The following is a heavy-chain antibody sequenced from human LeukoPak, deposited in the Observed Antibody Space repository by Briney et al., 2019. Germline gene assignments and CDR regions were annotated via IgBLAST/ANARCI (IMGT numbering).Heavy chain of an antibody. V-gene: IGHV1-46*01. CDR3: ARGGSYSYNWLDT. J-gene: IGHJ5*02. CDR2: INPSGLST. Sequence: ASVKVSCKASGNTISDSYMHWVRQAPGQGLEWMGIINPSGLSTSYAQKFQGRVTMTRDTCTSIVYMELSSLRSEDTAVYYCARGGSYSYNWLDTWGQGTLVTVSS. CDR1: GNTISDSY. D-gene: IGHD1-26*01.